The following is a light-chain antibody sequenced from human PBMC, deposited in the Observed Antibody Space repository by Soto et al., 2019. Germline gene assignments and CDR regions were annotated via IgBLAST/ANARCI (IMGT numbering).Light chain of an antibody. V-gene: IGKV3-11*01. CDR2: AAS. J-gene: IGKJ5*01. CDR1: QSVRSH. Sequence: DTVLTQSQATLSLSLGETATLPCMASQSVRSHLAWPQTSPGQPTSLLTSAASYRATPVPPRSSGSGAGPEYTPPITTLASGDSVIYYCPQHSDWPPITLAQGTRGEIK. CDR3: PQHSDWPPIT.